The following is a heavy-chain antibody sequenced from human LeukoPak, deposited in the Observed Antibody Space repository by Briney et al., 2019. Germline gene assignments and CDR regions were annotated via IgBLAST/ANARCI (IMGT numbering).Heavy chain of an antibody. CDR1: GGSFSGYY. D-gene: IGHD2-2*01. CDR2: INHSGST. J-gene: IGHJ3*02. Sequence: SETLSLTCAVYGGSFSGYYWSWIRQPPGKGLEWIGEINHSGSTNYNPSLKSRVTTSVDTSKNQFSLKLSSVTAADTAVYYCATFSTVVVPAAIRPHAAFDIWGQGTMVTVSS. CDR3: ATFSTVVVPAAIRPHAAFDI. V-gene: IGHV4-34*01.